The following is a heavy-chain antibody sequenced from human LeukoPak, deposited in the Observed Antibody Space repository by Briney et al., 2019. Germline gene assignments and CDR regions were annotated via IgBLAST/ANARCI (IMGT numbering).Heavy chain of an antibody. V-gene: IGHV3-30*03. D-gene: IGHD3-22*01. CDR1: GFTFSSYG. J-gene: IGHJ4*02. Sequence: GGSLRLSCAASGFTFSSYGMHWVRQAPGKGLEWVAVISYDGSNKYYADSVKGRFTISRDNSKNTLYLQMNSLRAEDTAVYYCARDGGDDYYDSSGYWGLDYWGQGTLVTVSS. CDR3: ARDGGDDYYDSSGYWGLDY. CDR2: ISYDGSNK.